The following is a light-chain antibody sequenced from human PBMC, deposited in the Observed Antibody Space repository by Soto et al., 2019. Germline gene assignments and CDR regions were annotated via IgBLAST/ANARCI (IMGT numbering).Light chain of an antibody. Sequence: QSALTQPPSASGSPGQSVTISCTGTSSDVGAYNYVSWYQQHPGKAPKLMIYEVNKRPSGVPDRFSGYKSGNTASLTVSGLQAEDEADYYCSSYVGSNNLVFGGGTKVTVL. J-gene: IGLJ2*01. V-gene: IGLV2-8*01. CDR3: SSYVGSNNLV. CDR1: SSDVGAYNY. CDR2: EVN.